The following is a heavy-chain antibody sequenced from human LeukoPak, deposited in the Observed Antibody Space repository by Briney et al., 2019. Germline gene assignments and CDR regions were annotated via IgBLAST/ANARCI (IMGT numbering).Heavy chain of an antibody. CDR2: MNPNSGNT. CDR3: TKASLAFGTKYFDP. Sequence: PVASVKVSCKASGYTFTSYDINWVRQATGQGLEWMGWMNPNSGNTGYAQKFQGRVTMTRVTSITTAYMELRSLRSDDTAVYYCTKASLAFGTKYFDPWGQGTLVTVSS. CDR1: GYTFTSYD. V-gene: IGHV1-8*01. D-gene: IGHD3-10*01. J-gene: IGHJ5*02.